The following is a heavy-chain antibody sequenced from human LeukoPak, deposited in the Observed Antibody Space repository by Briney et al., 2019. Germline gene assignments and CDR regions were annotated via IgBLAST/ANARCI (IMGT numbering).Heavy chain of an antibody. Sequence: GASLKISCKGSGSCFTSYWIGWGRPMPGKGLEWMGIIYPGDSDTRYSPSFQGQVTISADKSISTAYLQWSSLKASDTAMYYCATLWSTGGYWGQGTLVTVSS. J-gene: IGHJ4*02. CDR2: IYPGDSDT. CDR1: GSCFTSYW. CDR3: ATLWSTGGY. D-gene: IGHD7-27*01. V-gene: IGHV5-51*01.